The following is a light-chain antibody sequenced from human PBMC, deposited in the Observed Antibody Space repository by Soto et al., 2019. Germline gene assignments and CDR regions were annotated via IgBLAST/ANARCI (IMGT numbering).Light chain of an antibody. CDR1: QGIRND. V-gene: IGKV1-17*01. Sequence: DIHLTQSPSSLSASLLYIVSFTCXASQGIRNDLAWYQQKPGKAPRRLMYGASSLQSGVPSRFSGSGSGTEFTLTIDSLQPEDFAVYYCLQYNNYPRTFGQGTKVDI. CDR2: GAS. CDR3: LQYNNYPRT. J-gene: IGKJ1*01.